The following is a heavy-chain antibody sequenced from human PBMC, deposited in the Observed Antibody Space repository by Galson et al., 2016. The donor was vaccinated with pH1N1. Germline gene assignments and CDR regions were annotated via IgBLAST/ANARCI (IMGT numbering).Heavy chain of an antibody. V-gene: IGHV5-51*03. CDR2: VNPGGSTI. CDR3: ARQYDFGDYRGDAFDI. Sequence: QSGAEVTKPGESLKISCKASGSSFTRYWIAWVRQVPGKGLEWVGVVNPGGSTIRYSPPLQGQVTISSDKSINTAYLQWISLKASDTATYYCARQYDFGDYRGDAFDIWGQGTMVIVSS. D-gene: IGHD4-17*01. J-gene: IGHJ3*02. CDR1: GSSFTRYW.